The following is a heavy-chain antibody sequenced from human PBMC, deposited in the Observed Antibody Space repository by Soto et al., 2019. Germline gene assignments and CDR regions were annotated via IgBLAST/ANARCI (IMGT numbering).Heavy chain of an antibody. CDR3: ASQVLGSNPFDY. CDR2: IYYSGST. V-gene: IGHV4-39*01. Sequence: SETLSLTCTVSGGSTSSSSYYWGWIRQPPGKGLEWIGSIYYSGSTYYSPSLKSRVTISIDTSKNQFSLKLYSVTAADTAVYYCASQVLGSNPFDYWGQGTLVTVSS. J-gene: IGHJ4*02. D-gene: IGHD7-27*01. CDR1: GGSTSSSSYY.